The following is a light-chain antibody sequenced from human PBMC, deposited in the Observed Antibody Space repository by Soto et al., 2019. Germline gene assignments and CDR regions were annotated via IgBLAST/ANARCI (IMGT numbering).Light chain of an antibody. J-gene: IGLJ2*01. CDR2: DVS. Sequence: QSALTQFASVSGSPGQSITVSCTGTSSDIGGYNYVSWYQQHPDRAPKLIIRDVSNRPSGVSNRFSGSKSGNSASLTISGLQAEDEAYYFCSSYASSTALLFGGGTKLTVL. CDR1: SSDIGGYNY. V-gene: IGLV2-14*03. CDR3: SSYASSTALL.